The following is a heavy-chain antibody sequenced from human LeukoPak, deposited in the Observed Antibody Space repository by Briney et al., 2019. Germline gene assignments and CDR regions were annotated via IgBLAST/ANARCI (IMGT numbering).Heavy chain of an antibody. J-gene: IGHJ6*02. CDR3: ARSGGTNYGMDV. D-gene: IGHD1-14*01. V-gene: IGHV1-69*13. CDR1: GGTFSSYA. Sequence: GASVKVSCKASGGTFSSYAISWVRQAPGQGLEWMGGIIPIFGTANYAQKFQGRVTITADESTSTVYMELSSLRSEDTAVYYCARSGGTNYGMDVWGQGTTVTVSS. CDR2: IIPIFGTA.